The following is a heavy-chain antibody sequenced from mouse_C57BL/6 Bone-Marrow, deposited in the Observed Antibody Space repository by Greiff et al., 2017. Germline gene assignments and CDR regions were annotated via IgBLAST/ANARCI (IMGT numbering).Heavy chain of an antibody. Sequence: QVQLQQPGAELVRPGSSVKLSCKASGYTFTSYWMDWVKQRPGQGLEWIGNIYPSDSETHYNQKFKDKATLTVDKSSSTAYMQLSSLTSEDSAVYYWARGAEIYYDCAAGYYYAIDYWCRGTAVTVTS. V-gene: IGHV1-61*01. CDR2: IYPSDSET. CDR3: ARGAEIYYDCAAGYYYAIDY. J-gene: IGHJ4*01. D-gene: IGHD2-4*01. CDR1: GYTFTSYW.